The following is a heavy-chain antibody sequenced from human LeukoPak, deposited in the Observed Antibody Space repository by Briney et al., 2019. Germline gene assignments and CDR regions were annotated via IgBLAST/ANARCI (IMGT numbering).Heavy chain of an antibody. CDR1: GFTFSSYS. J-gene: IGHJ3*02. D-gene: IGHD5-18*01. CDR2: ISYDGSNK. Sequence: GGSLRLSCAASGFTFSSYSIHWVRQAPGKGLEWVAVISYDGSNKYYADSVKGRFTISRDNSKNTLYLQMNSLRVEDTAVYYCAKDRGYNYGLGASDIWGQGTMVTVSS. CDR3: AKDRGYNYGLGASDI. V-gene: IGHV3-30*04.